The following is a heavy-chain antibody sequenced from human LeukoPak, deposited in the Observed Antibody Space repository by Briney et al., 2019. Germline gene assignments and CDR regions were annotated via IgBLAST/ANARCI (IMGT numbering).Heavy chain of an antibody. CDR3: ARGAVVTPWYYYYYMDV. D-gene: IGHD4-23*01. CDR1: GGSISSVSYY. V-gene: IGHV4-39*07. CDR2: IFYTGRS. J-gene: IGHJ6*03. Sequence: SETLSLTCTVSGGSISSVSYYWGWIRQPPGKGLECIGSIFYTGRSYYNPSLKRRVTISVDTSKNQFSLKLSSVTAADTAVYYCARGAVVTPWYYYYYMDVWGKGTTVTVSS.